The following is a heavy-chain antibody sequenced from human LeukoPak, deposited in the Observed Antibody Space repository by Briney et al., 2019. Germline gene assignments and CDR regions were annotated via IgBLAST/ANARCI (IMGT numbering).Heavy chain of an antibody. D-gene: IGHD3-3*01. V-gene: IGHV1-69*06. CDR1: GGTFSSYA. CDR2: IIPIFGTA. CDR3: ATSVLRFLEWLLD. Sequence: SVKVSCTASGGTFSSYAISWVRQAPGQGLEWMGGIIPIFGTANYAQKFQGRVTMTEDTSTDTAYMELSSLRSEDTAVYYCATSVLRFLEWLLDWGQGTLVTVSS. J-gene: IGHJ4*02.